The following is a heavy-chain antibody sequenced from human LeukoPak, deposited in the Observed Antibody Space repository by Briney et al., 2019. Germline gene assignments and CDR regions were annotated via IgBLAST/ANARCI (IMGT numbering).Heavy chain of an antibody. D-gene: IGHD6-19*01. Sequence: GGSLRLSCAASGFIFNSNYMNWVRQAPGKGLEWVSVLYSDDTTYYADSVKGRFTISRDNAKNPLYLQMDSLRVEDTAFYYCAKDNRRHYTSGPNPDSLHWGQGALVTVSS. CDR3: AKDNRRHYTSGPNPDSLH. J-gene: IGHJ4*02. CDR2: LYSDDTT. V-gene: IGHV3-53*05. CDR1: GFIFNSNY.